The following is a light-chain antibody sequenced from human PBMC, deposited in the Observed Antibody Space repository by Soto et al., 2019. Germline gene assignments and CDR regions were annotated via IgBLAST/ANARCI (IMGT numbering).Light chain of an antibody. Sequence: DIVMTQSPLSLPVTPGEPASISCRSSQSLLHSNGYKYLDWYLQKPGQSPQLLIYFGSYRASGVPDRFSGSGSGIDFTLEISRVEAEDVGVYYCMQALQTPLTFGGGTKVEIK. CDR1: QSLLHSNGYKY. CDR2: FGS. J-gene: IGKJ4*01. CDR3: MQALQTPLT. V-gene: IGKV2-28*01.